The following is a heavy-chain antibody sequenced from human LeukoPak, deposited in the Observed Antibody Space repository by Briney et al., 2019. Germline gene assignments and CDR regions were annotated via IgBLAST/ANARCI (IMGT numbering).Heavy chain of an antibody. D-gene: IGHD6-19*01. V-gene: IGHV3-21*01. CDR2: ISSSSSYI. CDR1: GFTFSSYS. J-gene: IGHJ3*02. Sequence: PGGSLRLSCAASGFTFSSYSMNWVRQAPGKGLEWVSSISSSSSYIYYADSVKGRFTISRDNAKNSLYLQMNSLRAEDTAVYYCARHGIVVADTRSGDAFDIWGQGTMVTVSS. CDR3: ARHGIVVADTRSGDAFDI.